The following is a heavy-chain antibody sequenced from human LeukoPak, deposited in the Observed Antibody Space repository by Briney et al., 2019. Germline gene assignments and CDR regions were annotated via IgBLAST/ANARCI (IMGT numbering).Heavy chain of an antibody. J-gene: IGHJ4*02. D-gene: IGHD5-18*01. CDR1: GFTFSSYG. V-gene: IGHV3-30*02. Sequence: GGSLRLSCAASGFTFSSYGMHWVRQAPGKGLEWVALIRYDGNNKYYADSVKGRFSISRDNSKNTLYLQINSLRAEDTAVYYCVKAASVGKGDTVMVWGQGTLVTVSS. CDR3: VKAASVGKGDTVMV. CDR2: IRYDGNNK.